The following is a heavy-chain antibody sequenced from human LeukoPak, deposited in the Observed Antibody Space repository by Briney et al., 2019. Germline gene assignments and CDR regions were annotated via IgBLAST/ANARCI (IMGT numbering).Heavy chain of an antibody. V-gene: IGHV3-23*01. CDR2: ISGSGGST. CDR3: AKDLVGQWLVPFDY. Sequence: PGRSLRLSCAASGFTFSSYAMSWVRQAPGKGLEWVSAISGSGGSTYYADSVKGRFTISRDNSKNTLYLQMNSLRAEDTAVYYCAKDLVGQWLVPFDYWGQGTLVTVSS. CDR1: GFTFSSYA. D-gene: IGHD6-19*01. J-gene: IGHJ4*02.